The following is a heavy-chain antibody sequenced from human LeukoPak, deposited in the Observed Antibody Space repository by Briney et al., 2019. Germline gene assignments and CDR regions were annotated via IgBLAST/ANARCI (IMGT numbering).Heavy chain of an antibody. CDR3: ARHLRGNSYDLDY. CDR2: ISSSSYI. Sequence: PGGSLRLSCAASGFTFSSYSMNWVRQAPGKGLEWVSSISSSSYIYYADSVKGRFTISRDNAKNSLYLQMNSLRAEDTAVYFCARHLRGNSYDLDYWGQGTLVTVSS. V-gene: IGHV3-21*01. CDR1: GFTFSSYS. J-gene: IGHJ4*02. D-gene: IGHD5-18*01.